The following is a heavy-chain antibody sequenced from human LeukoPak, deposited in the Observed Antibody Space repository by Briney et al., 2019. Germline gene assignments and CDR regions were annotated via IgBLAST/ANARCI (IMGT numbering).Heavy chain of an antibody. CDR2: IKQDGNEK. CDR3: ARDKVVGPTICDY. V-gene: IGHV3-7*01. CDR1: GFTFSSYW. J-gene: IGHJ4*02. Sequence: GGSLRLSCAASGFTFSSYWMSWVRQAPGRGPEWVANIKQDGNEKYYVDSVKGRFTISRDNTKNSLYLQMNSLRAEDTAVYYCARDKVVGPTICDYWGQGALVTVSS. D-gene: IGHD1-26*01.